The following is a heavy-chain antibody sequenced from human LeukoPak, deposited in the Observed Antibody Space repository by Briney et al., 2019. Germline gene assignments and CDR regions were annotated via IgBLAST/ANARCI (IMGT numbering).Heavy chain of an antibody. V-gene: IGHV3-30*18. CDR3: AKSPRPRAVTAIFDY. D-gene: IGHD2-21*02. CDR2: ISYDGSNK. Sequence: GGSLRLSCAASGFTFSSYGMNWVRQAPGKGLEWVAVISYDGSNKYYADSVKGRFTISRDNSKNTLYLQMNSLRAEDTAVYYCAKSPRPRAVTAIFDYWVQGTLVTVSS. J-gene: IGHJ4*02. CDR1: GFTFSSYG.